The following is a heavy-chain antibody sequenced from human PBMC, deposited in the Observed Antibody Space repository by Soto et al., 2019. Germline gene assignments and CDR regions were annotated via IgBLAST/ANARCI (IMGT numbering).Heavy chain of an antibody. V-gene: IGHV1-69*01. CDR2: IIPIFGTA. Sequence: APGQGLEWMGGIIPIFGTANYAQKFQGRVTITADESTSTAYMELSSLRSEDTAVYYCARETAKGDYDFWSGYRANAFDIWGQGTMVTVSS. J-gene: IGHJ3*02. CDR3: ARETAKGDYDFWSGYRANAFDI. D-gene: IGHD3-3*01.